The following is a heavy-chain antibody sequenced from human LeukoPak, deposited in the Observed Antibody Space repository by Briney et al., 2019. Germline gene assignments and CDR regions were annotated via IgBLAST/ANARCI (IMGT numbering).Heavy chain of an antibody. CDR2: MYLSGTT. CDR1: GDSINSLDL. Sequence: PSETLSLTCTVSGDSINSLDLWSWVRQPPGKGLEWIGEMYLSGTTHSNPSVKSRVTISIDKSKNQFFLNLSSVTAADTAVYYCAGLVGRYSSGLYYYYFDYWGQGALVTVSS. J-gene: IGHJ4*02. D-gene: IGHD3-22*01. CDR3: AGLVGRYSSGLYYYYFDY. V-gene: IGHV4-4*02.